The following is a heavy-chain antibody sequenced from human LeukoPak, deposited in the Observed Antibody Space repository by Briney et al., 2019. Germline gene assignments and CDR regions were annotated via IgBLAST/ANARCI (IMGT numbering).Heavy chain of an antibody. J-gene: IGHJ4*02. CDR1: GFTFSSYA. CDR2: ISGSGGST. Sequence: PGGSLRLSCAASGFTFSSYAMSWVRQAPGKGLGWVSAISGSGGSTYYADSVKGRFTISRDNSKDTLYLQMNSLRAEDTAVYYCAKDYSGYSSGFDYWGQGTLVTVSS. D-gene: IGHD6-25*01. V-gene: IGHV3-23*01. CDR3: AKDYSGYSSGFDY.